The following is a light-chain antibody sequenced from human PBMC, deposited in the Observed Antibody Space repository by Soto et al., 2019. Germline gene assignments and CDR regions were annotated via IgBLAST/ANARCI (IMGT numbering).Light chain of an antibody. CDR3: LQDYNYPFT. CDR1: QDISKH. Sequence: IQMTQSPSSLSASVEDRVIITCRASQDISKHLTWYQQKPGKAPKILIFGASTLQTGVASRFSGSGSATDFTLTISSLQPEDSAAYYCLQDYNYPFTFGQGTKVDIK. V-gene: IGKV1-6*01. CDR2: GAS. J-gene: IGKJ2*01.